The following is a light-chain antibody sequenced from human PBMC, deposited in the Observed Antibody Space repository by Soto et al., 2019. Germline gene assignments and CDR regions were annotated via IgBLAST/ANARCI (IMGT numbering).Light chain of an antibody. CDR1: SSDVGDNKY. Sequence: QSALTQPPSASGSPGQSVTISCTGTSSDVGDNKYVSWYQQQPGKAPKVIIYEISERPSGVPDRFSGSKSGNTASLTVSGLRAEDEADYYCSSYAGSNNFGVFGGGTKLTVL. CDR3: SSYAGSNNFGV. CDR2: EIS. J-gene: IGLJ2*01. V-gene: IGLV2-8*01.